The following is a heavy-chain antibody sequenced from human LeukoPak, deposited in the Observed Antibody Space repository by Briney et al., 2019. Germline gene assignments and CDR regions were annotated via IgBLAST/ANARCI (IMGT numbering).Heavy chain of an antibody. Sequence: SETLSLTCTVSGGSISSSVSYWGWIRQPPGEELEYIGSMFYSGTTYYNPSLRSRVTISVDTSENQFSLRLSSVTAADTAVYYCARRSSSHDFDYWGQGILVIVSS. CDR1: GGSISSSVSY. D-gene: IGHD6-13*01. J-gene: IGHJ4*02. CDR3: ARRSSSHDFDY. CDR2: MFYSGTT. V-gene: IGHV4-39*01.